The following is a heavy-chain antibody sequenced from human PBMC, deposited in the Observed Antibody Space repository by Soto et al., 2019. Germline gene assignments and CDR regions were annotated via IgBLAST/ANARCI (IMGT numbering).Heavy chain of an antibody. CDR3: ARDTLQDPPPSYGMDV. Sequence: GGPLRLSCAASGFTFSSYGMHWVRQAPGKGLEWVAVIWYDGSNKYYADSVKGRFTISRDNSKNTLYLQMNSLRAEDTAVYYCARDTLQDPPPSYGMDVWGQGTTVTVSS. J-gene: IGHJ6*02. CDR2: IWYDGSNK. CDR1: GFTFSSYG. V-gene: IGHV3-33*01.